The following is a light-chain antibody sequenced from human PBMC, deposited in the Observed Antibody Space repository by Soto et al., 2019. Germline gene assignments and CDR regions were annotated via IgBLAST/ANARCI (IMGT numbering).Light chain of an antibody. Sequence: DIQMTQSPSSLSASVGDRVTITCRASQSIGRYLNWYQQKPGKAPKVLIYAASSLQSGVPSRFSGSGSGTEFTLTISSLQPEDFATYYCQQSYSTPGYTFGQGTKLEIK. CDR1: QSIGRY. CDR3: QQSYSTPGYT. CDR2: AAS. V-gene: IGKV1-39*01. J-gene: IGKJ2*01.